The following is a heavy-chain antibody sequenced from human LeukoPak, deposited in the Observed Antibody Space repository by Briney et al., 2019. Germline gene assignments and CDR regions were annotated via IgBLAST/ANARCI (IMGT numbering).Heavy chain of an antibody. Sequence: PSETLSLTCTVSGGSISSYYWSWIRQPPGKGLEWIGYIYYSGSTNYNPSLKSRVTISVDTSKNQFSLKLSSVTAADTAVYYCARVARDSSGYYWFDPWGQGTLVTVSS. CDR2: IYYSGST. V-gene: IGHV4-59*01. D-gene: IGHD3-22*01. CDR3: ARVARDSSGYYWFDP. CDR1: GGSISSYY. J-gene: IGHJ5*02.